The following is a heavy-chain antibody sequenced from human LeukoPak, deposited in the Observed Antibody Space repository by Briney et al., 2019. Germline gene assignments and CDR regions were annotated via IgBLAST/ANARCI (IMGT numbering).Heavy chain of an antibody. CDR2: IKQDGSET. V-gene: IGHV3-7*01. CDR1: GFTFNNYW. CDR3: VRSYYDNSGSFGF. Sequence: GGSLRLSCAASGFTFNNYWMNWVRQAPGKGLEWVANIKQDGSETYYVDSVKGRFTISRDIAKNSVYLQMNSLRAEDTAVYYCVRSYYDNSGSFGFWGQGTLVTVSP. J-gene: IGHJ4*02. D-gene: IGHD3-22*01.